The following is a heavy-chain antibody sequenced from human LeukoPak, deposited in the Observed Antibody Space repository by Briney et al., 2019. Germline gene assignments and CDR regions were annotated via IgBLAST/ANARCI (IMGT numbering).Heavy chain of an antibody. CDR1: GFTFSSYG. CDR2: ISYDGSNK. J-gene: IGHJ6*02. D-gene: IGHD3-22*01. CDR3: ARDPFTTAQGYYYGMDV. V-gene: IGHV3-30*03. Sequence: GGSLRLSCAASGFTFSSYGMHWVRQAPGKGLEWVAVISYDGSNKYYADSVKGRFTISRYNSKNTLYLQMNSLRAEDTAVYYCARDPFTTAQGYYYGMDVWGQGTTVTVSS.